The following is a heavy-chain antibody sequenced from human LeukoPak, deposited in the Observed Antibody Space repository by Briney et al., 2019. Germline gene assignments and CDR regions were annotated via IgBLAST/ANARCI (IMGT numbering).Heavy chain of an antibody. CDR2: IRYDGSNK. Sequence: PGGSLRLSCAASGFTFSIYGMHWVRQAPGKGLEWVAFIRYDGSNKYYADSVKGRFTISRDNSKNTPYLQMNSLTAEDTAVYYCAKGTNSYGSHLFDYWGQGTLVTVSS. CDR1: GFTFSIYG. V-gene: IGHV3-30*02. CDR3: AKGTNSYGSHLFDY. J-gene: IGHJ4*02. D-gene: IGHD5-18*01.